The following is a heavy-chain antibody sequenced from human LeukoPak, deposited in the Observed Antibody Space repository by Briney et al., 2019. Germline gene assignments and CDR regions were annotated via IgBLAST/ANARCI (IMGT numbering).Heavy chain of an antibody. J-gene: IGHJ4*02. CDR2: IIPILGIA. V-gene: IGHV1-69*04. D-gene: IGHD3-3*01. CDR1: GGTFSSYA. Sequence: SVKVSCKASGGTFSSYAISWVRQAPGQGLEWMGRIIPILGIANCAQKFQGRVTITADKSTSTAYMELSSLRSEDTAVYYCARGTKSGYYTGYFDYWGQGTLVTVSS. CDR3: ARGTKSGYYTGYFDY.